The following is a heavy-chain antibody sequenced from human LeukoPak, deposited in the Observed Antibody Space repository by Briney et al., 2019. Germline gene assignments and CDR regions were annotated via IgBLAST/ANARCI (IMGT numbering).Heavy chain of an antibody. V-gene: IGHV4-34*01. CDR3: AREPGIAVGPFDY. CDR2: INHSGST. J-gene: IGHJ4*02. CDR1: GGSFSGYY. Sequence: SETLSLTCAVYGGSFSGYYWSWIRQPPGKGLEWIGEINHSGSTNYNPSLKSRVTISVDTSKNQFSLKLSSVTAADTAVYYCAREPGIAVGPFDYWGQGTLVTVSS. D-gene: IGHD6-19*01.